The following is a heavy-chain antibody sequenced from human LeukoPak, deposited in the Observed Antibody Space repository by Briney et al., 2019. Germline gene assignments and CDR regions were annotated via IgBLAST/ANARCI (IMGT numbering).Heavy chain of an antibody. Sequence: GGSLRLSCAASGFTVSSNYMSWVRQAPGKGLEWVAVISYDGSNKYYADSVKGRFTISRDNSKNTLYLQMNSLRAGDTAVYYCARDAMVRGVVLYGMDVWGQGTTVTVSS. V-gene: IGHV3-30*03. CDR3: ARDAMVRGVVLYGMDV. CDR2: ISYDGSNK. CDR1: GFTVSSNY. J-gene: IGHJ6*02. D-gene: IGHD3-10*01.